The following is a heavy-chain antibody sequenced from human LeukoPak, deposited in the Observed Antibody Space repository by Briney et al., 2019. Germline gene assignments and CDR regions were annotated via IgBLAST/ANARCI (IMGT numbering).Heavy chain of an antibody. J-gene: IGHJ4*02. CDR3: ARGAEYYYDSSGYFPFDY. CDR2: ITGSYSHI. CDR1: GFIFSTYS. V-gene: IGHV3-21*01. D-gene: IGHD3-22*01. Sequence: GGSLRLSCAASGFIFSTYSMNWVRQAPGKGLEWVSSITGSYSHIYYADSVKGRFTISRDNAKNSLYLQMNSLRAEDTAVYYWARGAEYYYDSSGYFPFDYWGQGTLVTVSS.